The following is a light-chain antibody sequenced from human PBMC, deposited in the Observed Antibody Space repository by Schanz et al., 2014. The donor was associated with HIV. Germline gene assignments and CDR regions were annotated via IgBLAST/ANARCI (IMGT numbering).Light chain of an antibody. CDR2: AAS. V-gene: IGKV1-8*01. J-gene: IGKJ3*01. CDR3: QQLNNLPFT. Sequence: AIRMTQSPSSFSASTGDRVTITCRASQGISSYLAWYQQKPGKAPKLLIYAASTLQSGVPSRFSGSGSGTDFTLTISCLQSEDFATYYCQQLNNLPFTFGPGTQVDVK. CDR1: QGISSY.